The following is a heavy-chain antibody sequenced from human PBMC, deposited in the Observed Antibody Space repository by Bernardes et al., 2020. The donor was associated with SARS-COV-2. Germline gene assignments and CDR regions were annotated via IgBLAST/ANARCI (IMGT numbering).Heavy chain of an antibody. CDR3: AKDTGYSYGYYLSSFDY. D-gene: IGHD5-18*01. J-gene: IGHJ4*02. V-gene: IGHV3-9*01. CDR2: ISWNSGSI. Sequence: GGSLRLSCAASGFTFGDYAMHWVRQAPGKGLEWVSGISWNSGSIGYADSVKGRFTISRDNAKNSLYLQMNSLRAEDTALYYCAKDTGYSYGYYLSSFDYWGQGTLVTVSS. CDR1: GFTFGDYA.